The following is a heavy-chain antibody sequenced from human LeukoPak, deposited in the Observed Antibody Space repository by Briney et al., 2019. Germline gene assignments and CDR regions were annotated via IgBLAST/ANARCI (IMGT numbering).Heavy chain of an antibody. CDR2: IWYDGSNK. D-gene: IGHD6-19*01. CDR3: ARDPRLVTVTRTGDY. J-gene: IGHJ4*02. V-gene: IGHV3-33*01. Sequence: GGSLRLSCAATGFTFSSFGMHWVRQAPGKGLEWVAAIWYDGSNKYYADSVKGRFTISRDNSKNTLYLQMNSLRAGDTAVYYCARDPRLVTVTRTGDYWGQGTLVTVSS. CDR1: GFTFSSFG.